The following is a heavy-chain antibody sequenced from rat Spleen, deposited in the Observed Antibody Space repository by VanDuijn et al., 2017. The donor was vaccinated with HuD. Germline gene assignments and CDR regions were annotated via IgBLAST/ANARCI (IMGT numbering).Heavy chain of an antibody. CDR3: ARLLYDGSYYYDVMDA. CDR2: ISTSGSRT. Sequence: EVQLVESGGGLVQPGRSLKLSCAASGFTFSNYYMAWVRQAPKKGLEWVATISTSGSRTYYPDSVKGRFTISRDNAKSSLYLQMNSLKSEDTATYYCARLLYDGSYYYDVMDAWGQGASVTVSS. D-gene: IGHD1-12*02. CDR1: GFTFSNYY. V-gene: IGHV5-25*01. J-gene: IGHJ4*01.